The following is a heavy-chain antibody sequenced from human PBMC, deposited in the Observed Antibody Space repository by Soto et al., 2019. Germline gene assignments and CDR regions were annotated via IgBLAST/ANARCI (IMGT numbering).Heavy chain of an antibody. V-gene: IGHV1-3*01. CDR3: ARGLSMTTVTYSLANWFDP. Sequence: QVQLVQSGAEVKKPGASVKVSCKASGYTFTSYAMHWVRQAPGQRLEWMGWINAGNGNTKYSQKFQGRVTITRDTAASTAYMELSSLRSEDTAVYYCARGLSMTTVTYSLANWFDPWGQGTLVTVSS. CDR1: GYTFTSYA. J-gene: IGHJ5*02. CDR2: INAGNGNT. D-gene: IGHD4-17*01.